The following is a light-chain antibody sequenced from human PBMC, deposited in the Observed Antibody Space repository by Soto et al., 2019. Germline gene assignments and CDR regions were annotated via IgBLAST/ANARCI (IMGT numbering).Light chain of an antibody. CDR1: QSVRSY. Sequence: EIVLTQSPATLSLSPGESATLSCRASQSVRSYLAWYQQKPGQAPRLLIYGASSRATGVPARFSGSGSGTDFTLTNSSLEPEDFAIYYCQQRSDWPPLTFGGGTKVEIK. J-gene: IGKJ4*01. V-gene: IGKV3-11*01. CDR2: GAS. CDR3: QQRSDWPPLT.